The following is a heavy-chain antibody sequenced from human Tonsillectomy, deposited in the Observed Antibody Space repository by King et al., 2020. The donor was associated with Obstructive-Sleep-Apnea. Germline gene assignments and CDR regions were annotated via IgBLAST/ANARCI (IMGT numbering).Heavy chain of an antibody. V-gene: IGHV3-9*01. CDR2: ISWNSGSI. Sequence: VQLVESGGGLVQPGRSLRLSCAASGFTFDDYAMHWVRQAPGKGLEWVSGISWNSGSIGNADSVKGRFTISRDNAKNSLYLQMNSLRAEDTALYYCAKGYSSSWYPFDYWGQGTLVTVSS. J-gene: IGHJ4*02. D-gene: IGHD6-13*01. CDR3: AKGYSSSWYPFDY. CDR1: GFTFDDYA.